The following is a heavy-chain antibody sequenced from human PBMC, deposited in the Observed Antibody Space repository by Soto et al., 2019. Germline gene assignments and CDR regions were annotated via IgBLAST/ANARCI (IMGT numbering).Heavy chain of an antibody. CDR3: ARDFPNYDFWSGSEFDP. J-gene: IGHJ5*02. CDR1: GYTFTSYG. V-gene: IGHV1-18*01. D-gene: IGHD3-3*01. CDR2: ISAYNGNT. Sequence: QVQLVQSGAEVKKPGASVKVSCKASGYTFTSYGISWVRQAPGQGLEWMGWISAYNGNTNYAQKLQGRVTMTTDTSTSTAYMELRSLRSDDTAVYYCARDFPNYDFWSGSEFDPWSQGTLVTVSS.